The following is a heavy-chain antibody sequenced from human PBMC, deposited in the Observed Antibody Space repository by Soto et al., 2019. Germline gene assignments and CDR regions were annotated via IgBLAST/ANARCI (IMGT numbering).Heavy chain of an antibody. D-gene: IGHD3-3*01. V-gene: IGHV3-7*01. CDR2: IKQDGSET. J-gene: IGHJ5*02. CDR1: GFFFSAYC. CDR3: ARGPEGLHPTSNTRFGH. Sequence: PGGSLRLSCAASGFFFSAYCRSWVRQAPGKGLEWVASIKQDGSETYYLDSVKGRFTFSRDNAKNSLELQMSRLRAEDTAVYYCARGPEGLHPTSNTRFGHWGQGT.